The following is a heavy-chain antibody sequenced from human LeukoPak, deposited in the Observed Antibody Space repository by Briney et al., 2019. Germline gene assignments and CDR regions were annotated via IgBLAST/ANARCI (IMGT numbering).Heavy chain of an antibody. CDR1: GFTFGDYA. V-gene: IGHV3-49*04. CDR3: TRDFVSPSH. Sequence: GGSLGLSCTASGFTFGDYAMTWVRQAPGKGLEWIGFIRSKAYGGTTEYAASVKGRFTISRDDSKSIAYLHIYSLRTEDTAVYYCTRDFVSPSHWSRGTLVTVSS. D-gene: IGHD6-6*01. CDR2: IRSKAYGGTT. J-gene: IGHJ4*02.